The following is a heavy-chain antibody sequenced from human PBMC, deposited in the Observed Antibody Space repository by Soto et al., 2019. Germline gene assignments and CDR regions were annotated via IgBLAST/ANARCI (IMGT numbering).Heavy chain of an antibody. CDR1: GYTFTSYA. Sequence: QVPLVQSGAEVKKPGASVKVSCKASGYTFTSYAMHWVRQAPGQRLEWMGWINAGNGNTKYSQKFQGRVTITRDTSASTAYMELSSLRSEDTAVYYCASSHSRVVAAAGSFDYWGQGTLVTVSS. V-gene: IGHV1-3*01. D-gene: IGHD6-13*01. CDR3: ASSHSRVVAAAGSFDY. CDR2: INAGNGNT. J-gene: IGHJ4*02.